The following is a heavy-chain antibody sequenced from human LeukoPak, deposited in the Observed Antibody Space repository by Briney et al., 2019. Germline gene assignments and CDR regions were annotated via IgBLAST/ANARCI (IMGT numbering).Heavy chain of an antibody. CDR2: IWSDGNNK. Sequence: PGGSLRLSCAASGFTFSSYGMNWVRQAPGKGLEWVAVIWSDGNNKYYADSVKGRFTISRDNSRNTLYLQMNSLRVEDTAVYYCARGADLLAHDYWGQGTLVTVSS. CDR3: ARGADLLAHDY. J-gene: IGHJ4*02. V-gene: IGHV3-33*01. D-gene: IGHD3-9*01. CDR1: GFTFSSYG.